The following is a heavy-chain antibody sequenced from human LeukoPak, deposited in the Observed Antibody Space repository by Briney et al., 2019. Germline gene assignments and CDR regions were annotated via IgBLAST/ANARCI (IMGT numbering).Heavy chain of an antibody. CDR3: ARGSRGYSYGTFDY. Sequence: ASVKVSCKASGGTFSSYAISWVRQAPGQGLEWMGRIIPILGIANYAQKFQGRVTITADKSTSTAYMELSSLRSEDTAVYYCARGSRGYSYGTFDYWGQGTLVTVSS. CDR2: IIPILGIA. V-gene: IGHV1-69*04. J-gene: IGHJ4*02. CDR1: GGTFSSYA. D-gene: IGHD5-18*01.